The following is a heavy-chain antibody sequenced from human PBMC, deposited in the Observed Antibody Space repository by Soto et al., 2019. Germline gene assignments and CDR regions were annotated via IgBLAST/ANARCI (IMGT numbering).Heavy chain of an antibody. D-gene: IGHD3-16*01. J-gene: IGHJ5*02. Sequence: ASVKVSCKASGYSFTNNDVTWVRQATGQGLEWMXWXNXXXGXTXXXKXXXXRVTMTRDISIATAYMELSSLRSDDTAIYYCARMATFGSLNWFDPWGQGTLVTVSS. CDR1: GYSFTNND. V-gene: IGHV1-8*01. CDR2: XNXXXGXT. CDR3: ARMATFGSLNWFDP.